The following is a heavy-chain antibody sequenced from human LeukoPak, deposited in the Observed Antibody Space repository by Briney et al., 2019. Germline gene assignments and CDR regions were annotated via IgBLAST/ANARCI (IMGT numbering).Heavy chain of an antibody. CDR1: GYTYTSYG. CDR3: ARRCSSTSCYKEDY. V-gene: IGHV1-18*01. CDR2: ISAYNGNT. J-gene: IGHJ4*02. Sequence: ASVKVSCKASGYTYTSYGISWVRQAPGQGLKWMGWISAYNGNTNYAQKLQGRVTMTTDTSTSTAYMELRSLRSDDTAVYYCARRCSSTSCYKEDYWGQGTLVTVSS. D-gene: IGHD2-2*02.